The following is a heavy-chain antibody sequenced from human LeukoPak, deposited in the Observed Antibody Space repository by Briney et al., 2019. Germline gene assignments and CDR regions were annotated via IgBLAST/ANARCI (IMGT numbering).Heavy chain of an antibody. Sequence: GGSLRLSCAASGFIFTSYWMTWVRQAPGKGLEWMANIKQDGSEKYYVDSVKGRFTISRDNAKNSLYLQMTSLRVEDTAVYYCARGGAMTTVTTYWGQGTLVTVSS. J-gene: IGHJ4*02. D-gene: IGHD4-17*01. CDR2: IKQDGSEK. CDR1: GFIFTSYW. CDR3: ARGGAMTTVTTY. V-gene: IGHV3-7*05.